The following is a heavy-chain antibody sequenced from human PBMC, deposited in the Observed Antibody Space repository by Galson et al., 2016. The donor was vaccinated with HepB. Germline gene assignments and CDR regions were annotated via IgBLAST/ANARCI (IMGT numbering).Heavy chain of an antibody. CDR1: GYPITTYS. CDR3: ARDEGEYSLFDS. Sequence: SVKVSCKASGYPITTYSIHWVRQAPGQGLEWLGTINPSGGSTSYAQNFQGRVTLTSDTSTSTVNLELYSLRSEDAAMYYCARDEGEYSLFDSWGQGTQVTVSS. V-gene: IGHV1-46*01. J-gene: IGHJ4*02. CDR2: INPSGGST. D-gene: IGHD5-18*01.